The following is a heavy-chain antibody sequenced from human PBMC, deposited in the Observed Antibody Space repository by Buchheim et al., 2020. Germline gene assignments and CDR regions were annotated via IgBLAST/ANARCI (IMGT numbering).Heavy chain of an antibody. CDR2: IYYSGST. Sequence: QVQLQESGPGLVKPSETLSLTCTVSGVSISSYYWNWIRQPPGKGLEWIGYIYYSGSTNYNPSLKSRVIISVGTPKHQFSLKLNSVTAADTAVYYCARERAARYWGQGTL. D-gene: IGHD6-6*01. V-gene: IGHV4-59*01. CDR1: GVSISSYY. J-gene: IGHJ4*02. CDR3: ARERAARY.